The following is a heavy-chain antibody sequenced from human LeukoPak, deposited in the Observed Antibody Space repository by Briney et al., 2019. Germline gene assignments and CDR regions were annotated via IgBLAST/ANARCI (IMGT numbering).Heavy chain of an antibody. CDR1: GGSISSGDYY. CDR3: ARGGYYYDSSGPLPFDY. D-gene: IGHD3-22*01. J-gene: IGHJ4*02. CDR2: IYHSGST. Sequence: SETLSLTCTVSGGSISSGDYYWSWIRQPPGKGLEWIGYIYHSGSTYYNPSLKSRATISVDRSKNQFSLKLSSVTAADTAVYYCARGGYYYDSSGPLPFDYWGQGTLVTVSS. V-gene: IGHV4-30-2*01.